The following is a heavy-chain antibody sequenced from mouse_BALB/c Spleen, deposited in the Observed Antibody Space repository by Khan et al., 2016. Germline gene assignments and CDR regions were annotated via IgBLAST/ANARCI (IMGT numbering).Heavy chain of an antibody. CDR2: IYPSDRYT. D-gene: IGHD2-14*01. Sequence: QVQLKQSGAELVRPGASVKLSCKASGYTFTSYWINWVRQRPGQGLEWIGNIYPSDRYTNYNQKFKDKATLTVDKSSSTAYMQLRSPTSEDAAVYYCTRDGVRRRSYAMDYWGQGTSVTVSS. CDR1: GYTFTSYW. CDR3: TRDGVRRRSYAMDY. J-gene: IGHJ4*01. V-gene: IGHV1-69*02.